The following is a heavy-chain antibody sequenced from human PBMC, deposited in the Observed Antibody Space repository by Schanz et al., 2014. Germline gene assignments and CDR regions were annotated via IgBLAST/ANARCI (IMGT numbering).Heavy chain of an antibody. CDR2: IGGSGGST. J-gene: IGHJ3*02. CDR3: AKDRWRATVMVDAFDI. Sequence: EVQLVESGGGLVKPGGSLRLSCAASGFTVSSNYMSWVRQAPGKGLEWVSGIGGSGGSTDYADSVKGRFTISRDNSKNTVHLQMNSLRAEDTAVYFCAKDRWRATVMVDAFDIWGQGTKVTVSS. V-gene: IGHV3-23*04. CDR1: GFTVSSNY. D-gene: IGHD4-4*01.